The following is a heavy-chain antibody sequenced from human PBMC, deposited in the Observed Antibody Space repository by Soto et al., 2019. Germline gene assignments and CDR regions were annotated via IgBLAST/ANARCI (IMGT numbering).Heavy chain of an antibody. D-gene: IGHD2-2*01. Sequence: QVQLVQSGPEVKKPGASVKVSCKASGYTFTNYGITWVRQAPGQGLEWMGWITASNGNTNYAREIQGRLTLTRDTSTSTAYMELRSLRSHDTAVYYCARGASCSSASCYDNFHYGLAVWGQGTTVIVSS. CDR2: ITASNGNT. V-gene: IGHV1-18*01. CDR3: ARGASCSSASCYDNFHYGLAV. CDR1: GYTFTNYG. J-gene: IGHJ6*02.